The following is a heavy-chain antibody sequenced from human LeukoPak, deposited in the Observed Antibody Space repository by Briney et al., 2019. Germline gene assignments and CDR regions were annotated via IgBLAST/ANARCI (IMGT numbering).Heavy chain of an antibody. CDR1: GFTFSSYE. CDR3: ARDSSSSGFDP. CDR2: ISSSGSTI. V-gene: IGHV3-48*03. J-gene: IGHJ5*02. D-gene: IGHD6-6*01. Sequence: PGGSLRLSCPASGFTFSSYEMNWVRQAPGKGLEWVSYISSSGSTIYCADSVKGRFTISRDNAKNSLYLQMNSLRAEDTAVYYCARDSSSSGFDPWGQGTLVTVSS.